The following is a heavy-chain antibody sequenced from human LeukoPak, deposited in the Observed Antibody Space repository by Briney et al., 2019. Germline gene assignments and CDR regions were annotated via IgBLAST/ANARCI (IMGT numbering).Heavy chain of an antibody. V-gene: IGHV1-8*02. J-gene: IGHJ6*03. Sequence: ASVKVSCKASGYTFTSYGISWVRQAPGQGLEWMGWMNPNSGNTGYAQKFQGRVTMTRNTSISTAYMELSSLRSEDTAVYYCARASGVGYSGSYYYYYYMDVWGKGTTVTISS. CDR3: ARASGVGYSGSYYYYYYMDV. CDR2: MNPNSGNT. D-gene: IGHD1-26*01. CDR1: GYTFTSYG.